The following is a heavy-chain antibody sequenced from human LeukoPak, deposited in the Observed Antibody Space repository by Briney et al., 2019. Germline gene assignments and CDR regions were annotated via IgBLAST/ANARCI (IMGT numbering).Heavy chain of an antibody. CDR3: ARDRTTSHFDY. J-gene: IGHJ4*02. CDR2: IYYSGST. V-gene: IGHV4-59*01. CDR1: GRSISSYY. Sequence: SETLSLTCTVSGRSISSYYCRWIRQPPGKGLEWIGYIYYSGSTNYNPSLKSRVTISVDTSKNQFSLKLSSVTAADTAVYYCARDRTTSHFDYWGQGTLVTVSS. D-gene: IGHD4-17*01.